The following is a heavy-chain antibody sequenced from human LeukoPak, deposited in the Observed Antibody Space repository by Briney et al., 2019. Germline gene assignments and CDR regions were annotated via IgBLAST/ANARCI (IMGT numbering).Heavy chain of an antibody. CDR2: ISAYNGDT. Sequence: KPGASVKVSCKASGYTFTNYDINWVRQAPGQGLEWMGWISAYNGDTNYAQNLQGRVTMTEDTSTDTAYTELSSLRSEDTAVYYCATPGDSEGLYFDYWGQGTLVTVSS. CDR3: ATPGDSEGLYFDY. D-gene: IGHD2-21*02. CDR1: GYTFTNYD. V-gene: IGHV1-18*01. J-gene: IGHJ4*02.